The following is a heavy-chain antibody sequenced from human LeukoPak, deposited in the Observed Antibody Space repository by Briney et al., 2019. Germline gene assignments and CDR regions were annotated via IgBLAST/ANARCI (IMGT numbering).Heavy chain of an antibody. CDR1: GFTFSSYS. Sequence: PGGSLRLSCAASGFTFSSYSMNWVRQAPGKGLEWVSYISSSSSTIYYADSVKGRFTISRDNAKNSLYLQMNSLRAEDTAVYYCARNSGSYLLDYWGQGTLVTVSS. CDR2: ISSSSSTI. V-gene: IGHV3-48*01. CDR3: ARNSGSYLLDY. J-gene: IGHJ4*02. D-gene: IGHD1-26*01.